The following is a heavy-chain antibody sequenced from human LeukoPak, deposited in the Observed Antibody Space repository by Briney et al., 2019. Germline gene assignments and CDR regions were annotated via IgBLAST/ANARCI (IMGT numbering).Heavy chain of an antibody. CDR3: ARVRKYSGSYYYFDY. J-gene: IGHJ4*02. D-gene: IGHD1-26*01. Sequence: PSETLSLTCAVYGGSFSGYYWSLIRQPPGKGLEWIGEINHSGSTNYNPSLKSRVTISVDTSKNQFSLKLSSVTAADTAVYYCARVRKYSGSYYYFDYWGQGTLVTVSS. V-gene: IGHV4-34*01. CDR1: GGSFSGYY. CDR2: INHSGST.